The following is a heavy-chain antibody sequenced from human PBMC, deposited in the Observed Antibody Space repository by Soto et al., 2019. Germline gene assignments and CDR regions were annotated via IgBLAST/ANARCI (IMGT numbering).Heavy chain of an antibody. D-gene: IGHD3-22*01. CDR3: ARTKYYYDSSGYEREYYFDY. CDR1: GGSTTAGGYY. J-gene: IGHJ4*02. CDR2: IANSGNT. Sequence: VSLTCTVSGGSTTAGGYYWSWIRQHPGKGLEWIGYIANSGNTYYNPSLKSRVTISVDTSKNQFSLKLSSVTAADTAVYHCARTKYYYDSSGYEREYYFDYWGQGTLVTVSS. V-gene: IGHV4-31*03.